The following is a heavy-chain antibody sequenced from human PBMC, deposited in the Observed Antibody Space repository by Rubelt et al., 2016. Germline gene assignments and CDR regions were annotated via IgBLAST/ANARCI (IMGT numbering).Heavy chain of an antibody. CDR3: ARILLPDYCDSSGGMDV. Sequence: QVTLRESGPALVKPTQTLTLTCTFSGFSLGTSGMCVSWICQPPGKALEWLARIDWDDDKYYSTSLKTRLTISKDTSKNQVVLTMTNTDPVDTATYYCARILLPDYCDSSGGMDVWGQGTTVTVSS. J-gene: IGHJ6*02. D-gene: IGHD3-22*01. CDR1: GFSLGTSGMC. CDR2: IDWDDDK. V-gene: IGHV2-70*15.